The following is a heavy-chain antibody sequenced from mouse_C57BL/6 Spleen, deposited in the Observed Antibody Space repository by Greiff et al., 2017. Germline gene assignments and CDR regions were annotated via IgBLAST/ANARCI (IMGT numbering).Heavy chain of an antibody. CDR2: IYPGDGDT. Sequence: VQLQQSGPELVKPGASVKISCKASGYAFSSSWMNWVKQRPGKGLEWIGRIYPGDGDTNYNGKFKGKATLTADKSSSTAYMQLSSLTAEDSAVYCCARGDYDGGCYAMDYWGQGTSVTVSS. CDR1: GYAFSSSW. D-gene: IGHD2-4*01. J-gene: IGHJ4*01. V-gene: IGHV1-82*01. CDR3: ARGDYDGGCYAMDY.